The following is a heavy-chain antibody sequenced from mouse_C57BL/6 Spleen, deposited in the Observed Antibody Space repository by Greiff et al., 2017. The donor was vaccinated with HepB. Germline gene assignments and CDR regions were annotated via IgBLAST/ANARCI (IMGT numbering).Heavy chain of an antibody. CDR2: IDPSDSYT. CDR3: AREDGNYFYFDH. V-gene: IGHV1-50*01. Sequence: QVQLQQPGAELVKPGASVKLSCKASGYTFTSYWMQWVKQRPGQGLEWIGEIDPSDSYTNYNQKFKGKATLTVDTSSSTAYMQLSSLTSEDSAVYYCAREDGNYFYFDHWGQGTTLTVSS. J-gene: IGHJ2*01. CDR1: GYTFTSYW. D-gene: IGHD2-1*01.